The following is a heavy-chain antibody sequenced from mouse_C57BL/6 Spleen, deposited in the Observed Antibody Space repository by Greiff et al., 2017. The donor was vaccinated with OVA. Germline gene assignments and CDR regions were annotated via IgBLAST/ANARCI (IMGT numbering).Heavy chain of an antibody. CDR2: ISSGGDYI. J-gene: IGHJ4*01. CDR3: TSAYYYGSSFYYAMDY. D-gene: IGHD1-1*01. Sequence: EVKLMESGEGLVKPGGSLKLSCAASGFTFSSYAMSWVRQTPEKRLEWVAYISSGGDYIYYADTVKGRFTISRDHTRNTLYMQMSSLKSEDTDMYYCTSAYYYGSSFYYAMDYWGQGTSVTVSS. CDR1: GFTFSSYA. V-gene: IGHV5-9-1*02.